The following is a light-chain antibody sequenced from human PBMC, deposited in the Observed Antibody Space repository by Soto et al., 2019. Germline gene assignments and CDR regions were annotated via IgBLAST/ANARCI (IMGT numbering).Light chain of an antibody. Sequence: DIQMTQSPSSLSASVGDRVTITCRASQSIGRYLNWYQAKPGKAPKVLIYAAANLQSGVPSRFSGSGSETDFTLTISSLQPEDFATYYCQQSYSFPYTFGQGTRLEIK. J-gene: IGKJ5*01. CDR2: AAA. V-gene: IGKV1-39*01. CDR1: QSIGRY. CDR3: QQSYSFPYT.